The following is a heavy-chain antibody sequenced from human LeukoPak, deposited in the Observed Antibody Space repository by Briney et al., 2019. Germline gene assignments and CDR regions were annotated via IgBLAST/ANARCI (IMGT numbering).Heavy chain of an antibody. D-gene: IGHD3-22*01. CDR3: AKDRKYYYDSSSAFDI. CDR2: MSGSGVNT. J-gene: IGHJ3*02. CDR1: GFTFRSYG. Sequence: GGSLRLSCAASGFTFRSYGMSWVRQAPGKGLEWVSGMSGSGVNTDYADSVKGRFTISRDNSKNTLYLQMNSLRAEDTAVYYCAKDRKYYYDSSSAFDIWGQGTMVTVSS. V-gene: IGHV3-23*01.